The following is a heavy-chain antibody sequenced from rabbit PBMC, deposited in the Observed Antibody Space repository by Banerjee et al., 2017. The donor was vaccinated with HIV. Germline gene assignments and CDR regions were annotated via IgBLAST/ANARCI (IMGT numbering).Heavy chain of an antibody. V-gene: IGHV1S43*01. J-gene: IGHJ4*01. CDR1: GFDLNSFYY. CDR2: IYTDSDGT. D-gene: IGHD3-3*01. Sequence: QEQLEESGGGLVKPEGSLTLTCKASGFDLNSFYYVCWVRQAPGKGLELIACIYTDSDGTWYASWVNGRFTITRSTSLNTVTLQMTSLTVADTATYLCAGSLVDNANLWGPGTLVTVS. CDR3: AGSLVDNANL.